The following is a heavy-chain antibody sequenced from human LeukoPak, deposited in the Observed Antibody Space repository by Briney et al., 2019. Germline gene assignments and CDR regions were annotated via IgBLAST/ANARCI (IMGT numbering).Heavy chain of an antibody. CDR2: IYTSGST. Sequence: SETLSLTCTVSGGSISSGSYYWSWIRQPAGKGLEWIGRIYTSGSTNYNPSLKSRVTISVDTSKNQFSLKLSSVTAADTAVYYCAREIHIAAAGTSHFDYWGQGTLVTVSS. J-gene: IGHJ4*02. CDR3: AREIHIAAAGTSHFDY. V-gene: IGHV4-61*02. CDR1: GGSISSGSYY. D-gene: IGHD6-13*01.